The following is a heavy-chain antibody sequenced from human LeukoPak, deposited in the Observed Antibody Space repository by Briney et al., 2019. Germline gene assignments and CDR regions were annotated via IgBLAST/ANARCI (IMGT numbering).Heavy chain of an antibody. J-gene: IGHJ4*02. Sequence: GGSLRLSCAASGFTFSNAWMSWVRQAPGKGLEGVGRIKSKTDGGTTDYAAPVKGRFTISRDHSKNTLYLQMNSLKTEDTAVYYCTTGYCSRTSCYYFDYWGQGTLVTVSS. V-gene: IGHV3-15*01. D-gene: IGHD2-2*01. CDR3: TTGYCSRTSCYYFDY. CDR1: GFTFSNAW. CDR2: IKSKTDGGTT.